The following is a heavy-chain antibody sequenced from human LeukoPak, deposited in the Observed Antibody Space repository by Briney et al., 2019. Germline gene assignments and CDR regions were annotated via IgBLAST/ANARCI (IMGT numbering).Heavy chain of an antibody. J-gene: IGHJ4*02. CDR1: GGSFSSYY. V-gene: IGHV4-59*13. CDR2: MFFTGDT. Sequence: PSETLSLTCAVYGGSFSSYYWAWLRQPPGKGLEWIGWMFFTGDTNYNPSLKSRVTISVDHSKNQFSLKLTSVTAADTAVYYCAKEGNDYGANSIDYWGQGTLVTVSS. D-gene: IGHD4-23*01. CDR3: AKEGNDYGANSIDY.